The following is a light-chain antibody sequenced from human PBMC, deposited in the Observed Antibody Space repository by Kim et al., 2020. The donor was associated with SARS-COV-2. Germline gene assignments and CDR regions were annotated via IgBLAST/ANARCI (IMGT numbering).Light chain of an antibody. V-gene: IGLV3-19*01. Sequence: AWGKTVRITCQGDSLRSYYASWYQKKPGQAPVLVIYGKNNRPSGIPDRFSGSSSGNTASLTITGAQAEDEADYYCNSRDSSGNHWVFGGGTQLTVL. CDR1: SLRSYY. CDR3: NSRDSSGNHWV. J-gene: IGLJ3*02. CDR2: GKN.